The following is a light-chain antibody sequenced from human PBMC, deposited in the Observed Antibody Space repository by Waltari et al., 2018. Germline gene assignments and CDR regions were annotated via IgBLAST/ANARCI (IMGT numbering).Light chain of an antibody. CDR3: SSYTSSISYV. J-gene: IGLJ1*01. Sequence: QSALTQPASVSGSPGQSITISCTGTRSDVGGYNAVSWYQQHPGKAPKPMIYDVVSRPSGVPNRFSGSKSGNTASLVISGLQADDEADYYCSSYTSSISYVFGTGTKVTVL. V-gene: IGLV2-14*03. CDR2: DVV. CDR1: RSDVGGYNA.